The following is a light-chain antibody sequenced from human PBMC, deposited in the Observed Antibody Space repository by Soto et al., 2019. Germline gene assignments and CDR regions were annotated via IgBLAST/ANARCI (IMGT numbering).Light chain of an antibody. J-gene: IGLJ2*01. Sequence: QPVLTQSPSASASLGASVKLTCTLSSGHSSYAIAWYQQQPEKGPRYLMKLNSDGSHSKGDGIPDRFSGSSSGAERYLTISSLQSEDEADYYCQTWGTGSVVFGGGTKLTVL. CDR2: LNSDGSH. V-gene: IGLV4-69*01. CDR1: SGHSSYA. CDR3: QTWGTGSVV.